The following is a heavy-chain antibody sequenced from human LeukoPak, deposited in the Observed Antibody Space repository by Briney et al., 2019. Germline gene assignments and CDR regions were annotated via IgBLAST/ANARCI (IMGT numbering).Heavy chain of an antibody. CDR3: ARGRGATMGLGDY. CDR2: IIPIFGTA. J-gene: IGHJ4*02. Sequence: ASVKVSCKASGGTFSSYAISWVRQAPGQGLEWMGGIIPIFGTANYAQKFQDRVTITADESTSTAYMELSSLRSEDTAVYYCARGRGATMGLGDYWGQGTLVTVSS. V-gene: IGHV1-69*13. D-gene: IGHD5-12*01. CDR1: GGTFSSYA.